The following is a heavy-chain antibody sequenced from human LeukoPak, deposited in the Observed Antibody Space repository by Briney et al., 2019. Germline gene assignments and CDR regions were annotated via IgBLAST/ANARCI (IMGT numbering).Heavy chain of an antibody. Sequence: GSLRLSCAASGFTFSSIAMSWVRQPPGKGLEWIGEVNLQGSTNYNPSLMGRVAISVDKSENHISLQLTSVTAADTAVYYCAREGGPYRPLDYSGQGTLVTVSS. CDR2: VNLQGST. CDR1: GFTFSSIAM. V-gene: IGHV4-4*02. CDR3: AREGGPYRPLDY. J-gene: IGHJ4*02.